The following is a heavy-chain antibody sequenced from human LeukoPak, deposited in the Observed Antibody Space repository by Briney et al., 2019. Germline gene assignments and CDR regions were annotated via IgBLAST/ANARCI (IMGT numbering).Heavy chain of an antibody. CDR1: GYTFTGYY. Sequence: ASVKVSCKASGYTFTGYYMHWVRQAPGQGLEWMGWINPNSGGTNYAQKFQGRVTMTRDTSISTAYMELSRLRSDDTAVYYCARDTCSGGSCYSHYWGQGTLVTVSS. CDR3: ARDTCSGGSCYSHY. D-gene: IGHD2-15*01. CDR2: INPNSGGT. J-gene: IGHJ4*02. V-gene: IGHV1-2*02.